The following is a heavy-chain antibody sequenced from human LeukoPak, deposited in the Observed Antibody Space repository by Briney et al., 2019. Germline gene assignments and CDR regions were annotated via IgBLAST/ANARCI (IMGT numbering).Heavy chain of an antibody. Sequence: SETLSLTCTVSGGSISSSSYYWDWIRQPPGKGLEWIGEINHSGKANYNPSLKSRVAMTVDTSKSQFSLNLTSLTAADTAVYYCARRGGKYSSSSINYWGQGTLVTVSS. CDR3: ARRGGKYSSSSINY. CDR2: INHSGKA. D-gene: IGHD6-6*01. V-gene: IGHV4-39*07. CDR1: GGSISSSSYY. J-gene: IGHJ1*01.